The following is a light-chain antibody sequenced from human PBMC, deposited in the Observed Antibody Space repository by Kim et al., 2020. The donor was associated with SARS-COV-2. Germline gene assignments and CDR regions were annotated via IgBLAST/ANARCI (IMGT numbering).Light chain of an antibody. Sequence: DIQMTQSPSTLSASVGDRVTITCRASQSISSWLVWYQQKPGKAPKLLIYKASSLKSGVPSRFSGSGSGTEFTLTISSLQPDDFATYYCQQYNSYSWTFGQGTKVDIK. CDR1: QSISSW. CDR2: KAS. CDR3: QQYNSYSWT. J-gene: IGKJ1*01. V-gene: IGKV1-5*03.